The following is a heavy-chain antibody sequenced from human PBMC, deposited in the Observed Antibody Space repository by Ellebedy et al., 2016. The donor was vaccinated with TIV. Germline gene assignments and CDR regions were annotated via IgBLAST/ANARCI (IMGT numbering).Heavy chain of an antibody. D-gene: IGHD2-21*02. CDR3: ARDRVVTAMRYYYYGMDV. J-gene: IGHJ6*02. Sequence: GESLKISXAASGFTVSSNYMSWVRQAPGKGLEWVSVIYSGGSTYYADSVKGRFTIPRDNSKNTLYLQMNSLRAEDTAVYYCARDRVVTAMRYYYYGMDVWGQGTTVTVSS. CDR1: GFTVSSNY. CDR2: IYSGGST. V-gene: IGHV3-53*01.